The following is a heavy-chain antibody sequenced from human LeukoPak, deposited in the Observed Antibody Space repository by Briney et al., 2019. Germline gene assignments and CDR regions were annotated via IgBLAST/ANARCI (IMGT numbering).Heavy chain of an antibody. D-gene: IGHD3-3*02. CDR2: IYYSGST. V-gene: IGHV4-59*01. Sequence: PSETLSLTCTVSGGSISSYYWSWIRQPPGKGLEWLGYIYYSGSTNYNPSLKSRVTISVDTSKNQFSLKLSSVTAADTAVYYCARDSPRVLGAFDIWGQGTMVTVSS. CDR3: ARDSPRVLGAFDI. J-gene: IGHJ3*02. CDR1: GGSISSYY.